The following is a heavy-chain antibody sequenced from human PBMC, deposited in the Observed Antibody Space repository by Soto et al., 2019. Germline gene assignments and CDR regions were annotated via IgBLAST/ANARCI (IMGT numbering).Heavy chain of an antibody. J-gene: IGHJ6*02. Sequence: PGGSLRLSCAASGFTVSSNYMSWVRQAPGKGLEWVSVIYSGGSTYYADSVKGRFTISRDNSKNTLYPQMNSLRAEDTAIYYCASRGRYYGVDVWGQGTTVTVSS. V-gene: IGHV3-53*01. CDR3: ASRGRYYGVDV. D-gene: IGHD3-10*01. CDR2: IYSGGST. CDR1: GFTVSSNY.